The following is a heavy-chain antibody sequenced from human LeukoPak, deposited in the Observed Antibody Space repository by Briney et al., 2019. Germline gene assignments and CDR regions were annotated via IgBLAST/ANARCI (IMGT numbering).Heavy chain of an antibody. CDR1: GFSLSSRGMS. Sequence: SGPTLVNPTQTLTLTCTFSGFSLSSRGMSVSRIRQPPGKALEWLAVIDWDYDKYYSTSLKTRLTISKDTSKNQVVLTMTNMDPVDTATYYCALIAAAGPGMYYFDYWGQGILVTVSS. CDR3: ALIAAAGPGMYYFDY. J-gene: IGHJ4*02. D-gene: IGHD6-13*01. CDR2: IDWDYDK. V-gene: IGHV2-70*01.